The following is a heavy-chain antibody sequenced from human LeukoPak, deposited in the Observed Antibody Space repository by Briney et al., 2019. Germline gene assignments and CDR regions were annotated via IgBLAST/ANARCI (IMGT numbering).Heavy chain of an antibody. CDR2: ISYDGSNK. CDR1: GFTFSSYG. Sequence: GGSLRLSCAASGFTFSSYGMHWVRQAPGKGLEWVAVISYDGSNKYYADSVKGRFTISRDNSKNTLYLQMNSLRAEDTAVYYCAKGLDLYYYYYYMDVWGKGATVTVSS. V-gene: IGHV3-30*18. J-gene: IGHJ6*03. CDR3: AKGLDLYYYYYYMDV. D-gene: IGHD1-7*01.